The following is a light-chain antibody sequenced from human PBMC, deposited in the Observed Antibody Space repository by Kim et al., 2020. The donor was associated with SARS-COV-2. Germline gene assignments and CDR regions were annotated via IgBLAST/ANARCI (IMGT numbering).Light chain of an antibody. CDR2: WAS. CDR3: QQYYCPPLT. J-gene: IGKJ2*01. V-gene: IGKV4-1*01. CDR1: QSVLYSSNKKNY. Sequence: RATIKCKSSQSVLYSSNKKNYLAVYQQKPRQPSEVLIYWASTRECGVPDRFRGSGSGTYFSLNIKSLQAEDVAVYYCQQYYCPPLTFGQETKLDI.